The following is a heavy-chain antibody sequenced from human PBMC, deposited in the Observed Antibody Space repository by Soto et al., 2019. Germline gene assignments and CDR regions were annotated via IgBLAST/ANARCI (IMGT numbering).Heavy chain of an antibody. CDR2: IIPIFGTA. CDR1: GGTFSSYA. J-gene: IGHJ2*01. Sequence: SVKVSCKASGGTFSSYAISWVRQAPGQGLEWMGGIIPIFGTANYAQKFQGRVTITADKSTSTAYMELSSLRSEDTAVYHYARFPPRYDSSGYYRNYWYFDLWGRGTLVTVSS. D-gene: IGHD3-22*01. V-gene: IGHV1-69*06. CDR3: ARFPPRYDSSGYYRNYWYFDL.